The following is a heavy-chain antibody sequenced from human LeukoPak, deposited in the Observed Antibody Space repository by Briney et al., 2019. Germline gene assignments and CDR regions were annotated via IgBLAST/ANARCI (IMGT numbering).Heavy chain of an antibody. CDR3: AKDIKGGSSGWYHNFDY. V-gene: IGHV3-9*01. CDR1: GFTFDDYA. Sequence: GGSLRLSCAASGFTFDDYAMHWVRQAPGKGLEWASGISWNSGSIGYADSVKGRFTISRDNAKNSLYLQMNSLRAEDTALYYCAKDIKGGSSGWYHNFDYWGQGTLVTVSS. J-gene: IGHJ4*02. CDR2: ISWNSGSI. D-gene: IGHD6-19*01.